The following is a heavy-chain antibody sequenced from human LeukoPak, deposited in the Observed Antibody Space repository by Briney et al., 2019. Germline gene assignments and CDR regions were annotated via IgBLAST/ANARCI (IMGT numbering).Heavy chain of an antibody. Sequence: PGGSLRLSCAASGFTFSAYAMSWVRQAPGKGLEWVSTFSDTDTGTYYADSVKGRFTIPGDTSKNTLYLQMSGLRAEDTAIYYCAKELTRMTVAGTFGYWGQGALVTVSS. CDR3: AKELTRMTVAGTFGY. CDR2: FSDTDTGT. V-gene: IGHV3-23*01. J-gene: IGHJ4*02. D-gene: IGHD6-19*01. CDR1: GFTFSAYA.